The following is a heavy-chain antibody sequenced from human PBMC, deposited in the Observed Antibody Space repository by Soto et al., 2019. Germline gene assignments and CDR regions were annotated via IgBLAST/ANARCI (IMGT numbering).Heavy chain of an antibody. CDR2: INPNSGGT. Sequence: AASVKVSCKAFGYTFTGYYMHWVRQAPGQGLEWMGWINPNSGGTNYAQKFQGRVTMTRDTSISTAYMELSRLRSDDTAVYYFARDLDYPILNGYYTPPWFEPWCQGTLVTVSS. CDR1: GYTFTGYY. V-gene: IGHV1-2*02. CDR3: ARDLDYPILNGYYTPPWFEP. J-gene: IGHJ5*02. D-gene: IGHD3-9*01.